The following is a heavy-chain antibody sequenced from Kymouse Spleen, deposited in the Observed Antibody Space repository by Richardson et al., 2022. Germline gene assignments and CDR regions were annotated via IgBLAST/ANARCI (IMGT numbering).Heavy chain of an antibody. CDR3: TTDFYNWNYGFDY. D-gene: IGHD1-7*01. Sequence: EVQLVESGGGLVKPGGSLRLSCAASGFTFSNAWMSWVRQAPGKGLEWVGRIKSKTDGGTTDYAAPVKGRFTISRDDSKNTLYLQMNSLKTEDTAVYYCTTDFYNWNYGFDYWGQGTLVTVSS. CDR1: GFTFSNAW. CDR2: IKSKTDGGTT. V-gene: IGHV3-15*01. J-gene: IGHJ4*02.